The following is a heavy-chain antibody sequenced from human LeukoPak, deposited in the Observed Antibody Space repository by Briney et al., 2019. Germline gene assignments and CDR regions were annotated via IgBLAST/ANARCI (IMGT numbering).Heavy chain of an antibody. J-gene: IGHJ1*01. CDR3: ARSSYDYVWGSYRSAEYFQH. CDR2: IKQDGSEK. Sequence: GGSLRLSCAASGFTFSSYWMSWVRQAPGKGLEWVANIKQDGSEKYYVDSVKGRFTISRDNAKNSLYLQMNSLRAEDTAVYYCARSSYDYVWGSYRSAEYFQHWGQGTWSPSPQ. D-gene: IGHD3-16*02. V-gene: IGHV3-7*01. CDR1: GFTFSSYW.